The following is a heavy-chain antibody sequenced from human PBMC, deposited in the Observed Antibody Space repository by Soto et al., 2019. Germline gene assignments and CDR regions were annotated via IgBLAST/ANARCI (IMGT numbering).Heavy chain of an antibody. CDR2: INHSGST. CDR1: GGSFSGYY. J-gene: IGHJ4*02. Sequence: PSETLSLTCAVYGGSFSGYYWSWIRQPPGKGLEWIGEINHSGSTNYNPSLKSRVTISVDTSKNQFSLKLSSVTAADTAVYYCARVISPFWTVAYYFDYWGQGTLVTVSS. V-gene: IGHV4-34*01. D-gene: IGHD3-10*01. CDR3: ARVISPFWTVAYYFDY.